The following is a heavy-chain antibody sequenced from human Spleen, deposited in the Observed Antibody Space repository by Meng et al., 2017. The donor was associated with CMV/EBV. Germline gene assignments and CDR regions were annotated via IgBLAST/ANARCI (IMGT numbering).Heavy chain of an antibody. CDR1: GYSVNDYQ. CDR2: IDHNSGGT. J-gene: IGHJ4*02. CDR3: ARDGPHCSVGGCYFDF. D-gene: IGHD2-15*01. V-gene: IGHV1-2*02. Sequence: ASVKVSCKASGYSVNDYQINWVRQAPGQGLEWMGWIDHNSGGTNYAQKFQGRVIMTRDISTSTVYMELSNLRGDDRAVYYCARDGPHCSVGGCYFDFWGQGSLVTVSS.